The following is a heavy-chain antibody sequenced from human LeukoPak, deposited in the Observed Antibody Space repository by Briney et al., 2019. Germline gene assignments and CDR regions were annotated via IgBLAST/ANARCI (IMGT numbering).Heavy chain of an antibody. Sequence: SETLSLTRTVSGGSISSGTYSWSWIRQPPGKGLEWIGYVYHSGSTSYNPSLKSRVTISIDTSKNQFSLKLSSVTAADTAVYYCARDRPGGSSLDYWGQGTLVTVSS. CDR1: GGSISSGTYS. CDR2: VYHSGST. V-gene: IGHV4-30-2*01. CDR3: ARDRPGGSSLDY. J-gene: IGHJ4*02. D-gene: IGHD6-13*01.